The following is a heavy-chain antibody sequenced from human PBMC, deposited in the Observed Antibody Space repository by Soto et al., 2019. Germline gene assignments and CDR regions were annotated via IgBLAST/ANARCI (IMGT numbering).Heavy chain of an antibody. V-gene: IGHV3-9*01. CDR3: AKDISGYPYYYGMDV. CDR1: GFTFDDYA. Sequence: GGSLRLSCAASGFTFDDYAMHWVRQAPGKGLEWVSGISWNSGSIGYADSVKGRFTISRDNAKNSLYLQMNSLRAEDTALYYCAKDISGYPYYYGMDVWGQGTTVTVSS. D-gene: IGHD3-16*02. J-gene: IGHJ6*02. CDR2: ISWNSGSI.